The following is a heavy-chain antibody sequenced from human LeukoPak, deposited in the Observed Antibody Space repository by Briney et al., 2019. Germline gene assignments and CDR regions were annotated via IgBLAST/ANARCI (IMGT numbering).Heavy chain of an antibody. D-gene: IGHD6-13*01. CDR1: GFTFSSSE. CDR2: ISSSGSTI. J-gene: IGHJ4*02. V-gene: IGHV3-48*03. Sequence: GGSLRLSCAASGFTFSSSEMNWVRQAPGKGLEWVSYISSSGSTIYYADSVKGRFTISRDNAKNSLYLQMNSLRAEDTAVYYCARVGAAADVDYWGQGTLVTVSS. CDR3: ARVGAAADVDY.